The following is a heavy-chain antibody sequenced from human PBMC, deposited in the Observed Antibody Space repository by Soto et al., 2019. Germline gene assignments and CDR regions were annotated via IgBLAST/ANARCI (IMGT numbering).Heavy chain of an antibody. CDR1: GGTFSSYA. V-gene: IGHV1-69*01. Sequence: QVQLVQSGAEVKKPGSSVKVSCKASGGTFSSYAISWVRQAPGQGLEWMGGIIPIFGTANYAQKFQGRVTITADESTSTAYMELSSLRSEDTAVYYCARTRVYGSGSSYNRGGASYYYYGMDVWGQGTTVTVSS. CDR2: IIPIFGTA. J-gene: IGHJ6*02. D-gene: IGHD3-10*01. CDR3: ARTRVYGSGSSYNRGGASYYYYGMDV.